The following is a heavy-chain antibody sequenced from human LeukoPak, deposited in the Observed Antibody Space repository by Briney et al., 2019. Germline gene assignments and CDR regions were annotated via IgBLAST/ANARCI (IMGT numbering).Heavy chain of an antibody. CDR2: INPNSGGT. Sequence: ASVKVSCKASGYTFTGYYMHWVRQAPGQGVEWMGRINPNSGGTNYAQKFQGRVTMTRDTSISTAYMELSRLRSDDTAVYYCARGMWDDLIFDYWGQGTLVTVSS. CDR1: GYTFTGYY. D-gene: IGHD3/OR15-3a*01. V-gene: IGHV1-2*06. CDR3: ARGMWDDLIFDY. J-gene: IGHJ4*02.